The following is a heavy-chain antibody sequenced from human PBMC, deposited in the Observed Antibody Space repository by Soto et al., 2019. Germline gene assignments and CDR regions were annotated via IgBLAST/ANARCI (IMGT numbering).Heavy chain of an antibody. CDR2: ISYDGSNK. Sequence: GGSLRLSCAASGFTFSSYAMHWVRQAPGKGLEWVAVISYDGSNKYYADSVKGRFTISRDNSKNTLYLQMNSLRAEDTAVYYCARDNSDFWSGYYYYGMDVWGQGTTVTVS. V-gene: IGHV3-30-3*01. D-gene: IGHD3-3*01. CDR3: ARDNSDFWSGYYYYGMDV. CDR1: GFTFSSYA. J-gene: IGHJ6*02.